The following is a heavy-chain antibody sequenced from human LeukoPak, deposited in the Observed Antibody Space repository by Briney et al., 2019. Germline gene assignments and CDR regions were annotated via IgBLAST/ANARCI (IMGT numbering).Heavy chain of an antibody. Sequence: PSETLSLTCAVYGGSFSGYYWSWIRQPPGKGLEWIGEINHRGSTNYNPSLKSRVTISVDTSKNQFSLKLSSVTAADTAVCYCAKLYCSGGSCDWGQGTLVTVSS. CDR1: GGSFSGYY. CDR3: AKLYCSGGSCD. CDR2: INHRGST. D-gene: IGHD2-15*01. V-gene: IGHV4-34*01. J-gene: IGHJ4*02.